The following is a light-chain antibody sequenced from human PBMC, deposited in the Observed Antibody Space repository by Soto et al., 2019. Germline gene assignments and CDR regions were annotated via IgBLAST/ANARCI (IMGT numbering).Light chain of an antibody. V-gene: IGKV3-15*01. CDR3: QQYDEWPPSYT. CDR2: GAS. CDR1: QSVSIN. Sequence: EIVMTQSPATLSVSPGERATLSCRASQSVSINLAWYQQKPGQAPRLLIYGASTRATGIPARISGSGSGTEFTLTISSLQSEDFAIYYCQQYDEWPPSYTFGQGTKLEI. J-gene: IGKJ2*01.